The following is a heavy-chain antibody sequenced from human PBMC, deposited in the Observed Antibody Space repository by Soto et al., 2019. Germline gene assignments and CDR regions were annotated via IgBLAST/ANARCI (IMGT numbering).Heavy chain of an antibody. CDR3: ATYSSSENWFDP. CDR2: IYYSGST. J-gene: IGHJ5*02. V-gene: IGHV4-30-4*01. Sequence: LCGGSISSGDYYWSWIRQPPGKGLEWIGYIYYSGSTYYNPSLKSRVTISVDTSKNQFSLKLSSVTAADTAVYYCATYSSSENWFDPWGQGTLVTVSS. D-gene: IGHD6-6*01. CDR1: GGSISSGDYY.